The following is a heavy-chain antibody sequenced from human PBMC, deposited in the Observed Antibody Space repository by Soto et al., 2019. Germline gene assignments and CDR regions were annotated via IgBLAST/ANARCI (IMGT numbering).Heavy chain of an antibody. J-gene: IGHJ6*02. Sequence: GESLKISCKGSGYSFTSYWISWVRQMPGKGLEWMGRIDPSDSYTNYSPSFQGHVTISADKSISTAYLQWSSLKASDTAMYYCARQYGGNSPYYYSYGMDVWGQGTTVTVSS. V-gene: IGHV5-10-1*01. CDR3: ARQYGGNSPYYYSYGMDV. CDR2: IDPSDSYT. D-gene: IGHD2-21*02. CDR1: GYSFTSYW.